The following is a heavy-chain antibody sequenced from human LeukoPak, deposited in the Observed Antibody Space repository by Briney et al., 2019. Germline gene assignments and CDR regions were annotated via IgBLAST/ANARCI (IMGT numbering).Heavy chain of an antibody. V-gene: IGHV3-23*01. J-gene: IGHJ5*02. D-gene: IGHD2-15*01. CDR1: GFTFSSYA. Sequence: GGSLRLSCAASGFTFSSYAMSWVRQAPGKGLEWVLAISGSGGSTYYADSVKGRFTISRDNSKNTLYLQMNSLRAEDTAVYYCAACSGGSCYNWFDPWGQGTLVTVSS. CDR2: ISGSGGST. CDR3: AACSGGSCYNWFDP.